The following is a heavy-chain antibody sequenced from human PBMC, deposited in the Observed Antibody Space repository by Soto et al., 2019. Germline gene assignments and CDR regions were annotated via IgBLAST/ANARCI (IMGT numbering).Heavy chain of an antibody. J-gene: IGHJ5*02. Sequence: SQTLSLTCAISGDSVSRNIAAWNWIRQSPSRGLEWLGRTYYRSKWYNDYAVSVKSRITINPDTSKNQFSLQLNSVTPEDTAVYYCARAPGYPMYNWFDPWGQGTLVTVSS. CDR3: ARAPGYPMYNWFDP. V-gene: IGHV6-1*01. CDR1: GDSVSRNIAA. D-gene: IGHD3-9*01. CDR2: TYYRSKWYN.